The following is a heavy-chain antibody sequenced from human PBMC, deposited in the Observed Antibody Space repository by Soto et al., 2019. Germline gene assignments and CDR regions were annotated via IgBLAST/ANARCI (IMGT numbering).Heavy chain of an antibody. D-gene: IGHD6-13*01. CDR1: GFTFSTYA. CDR3: AKFSSSCYREYYFDY. J-gene: IGHJ4*02. CDR2: ISYDGNNK. Sequence: PGGSLRLSCAASGFTFSTYAMEWVRQAPGKGLDWVALISYDGNNKYYADSVRGRFTISRDNSKNTLYLQMNSLRAEDTAVYYCAKFSSSCYREYYFDYCGQGTLVTVSA. V-gene: IGHV3-30-3*02.